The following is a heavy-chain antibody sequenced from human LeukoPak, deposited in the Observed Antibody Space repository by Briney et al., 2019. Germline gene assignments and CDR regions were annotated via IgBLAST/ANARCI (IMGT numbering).Heavy chain of an antibody. CDR1: GFTFSSYW. V-gene: IGHV3-74*01. Sequence: GSLLLSCAASGFTFSSYWIHWVRQAPGKGLVWVSRINSDGSSTNYADSVKGRFTISRDNAKNTLYLQMNSLRAEDTAVYYCARDASWSGYPDYWGQGTLVTVSS. J-gene: IGHJ4*02. CDR3: ARDASWSGYPDY. D-gene: IGHD3-3*01. CDR2: INSDGSST.